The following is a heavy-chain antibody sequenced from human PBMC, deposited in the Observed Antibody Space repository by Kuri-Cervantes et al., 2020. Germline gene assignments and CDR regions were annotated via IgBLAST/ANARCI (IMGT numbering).Heavy chain of an antibody. CDR3: ARELGYCSGGSCWMNYYYYYGMDV. CDR2: INPNSGGT. J-gene: IGHJ6*02. V-gene: IGHV1-2*02. D-gene: IGHD2-15*01. Sequence: ASVKVSCKASGYTFTGYYMHWVRQAPGQGLEWMGWINPNSGGTNYAQKFQGRVTMTRDTSISTAYMELSRLRSDDTAVYYCARELGYCSGGSCWMNYYYYYGMDVWGQGTTVTVSS. CDR1: GYTFTGYY.